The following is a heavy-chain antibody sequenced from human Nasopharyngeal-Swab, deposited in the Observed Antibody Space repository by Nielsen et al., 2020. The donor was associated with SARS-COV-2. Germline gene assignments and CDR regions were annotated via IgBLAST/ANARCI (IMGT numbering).Heavy chain of an antibody. CDR3: AREMGGSTYYYGSGTPQAFDI. CDR2: IIPIFGTA. J-gene: IGHJ3*02. V-gene: IGHV1-69*13. D-gene: IGHD3-10*01. Sequence: PVKVSCKASGGTFSSYAISWVRQAPGQGLEWMGGIIPIFGTANYAQKFQGRVTITADESTSTAYMELSSLRSEDTAVYYCAREMGGSTYYYGSGTPQAFDIWGQGTMVTVSS. CDR1: GGTFSSYA.